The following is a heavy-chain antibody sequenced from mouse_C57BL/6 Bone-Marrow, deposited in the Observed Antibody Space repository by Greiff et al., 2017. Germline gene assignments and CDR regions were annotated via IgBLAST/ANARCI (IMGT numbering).Heavy chain of an antibody. D-gene: IGHD3-2*02. J-gene: IGHJ2*01. CDR1: GYTFTSYG. CDR2: IYPRNGNP. V-gene: IGHV1-81*01. CDR3: ANLDSSVHFDY. Sequence: QVQLQQSGAELARPGASVKMSCKASGYTFTSYGISWVKQRTGQGLEWIGEIYPRNGNPNSNEKFKGKATLTADKSSSTASLELRRLTSEDSAVXFCANLDSSVHFDYWGQGTTLTVSS.